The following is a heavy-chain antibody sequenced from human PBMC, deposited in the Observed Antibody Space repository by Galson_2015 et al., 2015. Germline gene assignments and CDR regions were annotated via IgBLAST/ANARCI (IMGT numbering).Heavy chain of an antibody. CDR3: AKNRVKQLVGHGGDPIFDY. J-gene: IGHJ4*02. CDR1: GFTFSSYA. CDR2: ISGSGGST. Sequence: SLRLSCAASGFTFSSYAMSWVRQAPGKGLEWVSAISGSGGSTYYADSVKGRFTISRDNSKNTLYLQMNSLRAEDTAVYYCAKNRVKQLVGHGGDPIFDYWGQGTLVTVSS. D-gene: IGHD6-13*01. V-gene: IGHV3-23*01.